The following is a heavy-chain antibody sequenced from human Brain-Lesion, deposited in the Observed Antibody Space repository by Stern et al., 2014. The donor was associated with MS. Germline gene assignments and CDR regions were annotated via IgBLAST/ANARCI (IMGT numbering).Heavy chain of an antibody. J-gene: IGHJ4*02. CDR1: GYRFTSNW. D-gene: IGHD6-6*01. V-gene: IGHV5-51*01. Sequence: EDQLVESGAEVKKPGESLKISCKGSGYRFTSNWIGWVRQMPGKGLEWMWIIWPGDSDTRYSPSFQGQVTISADKSISTAYLQWSSLQASDTAMYYCARRGDSSSSGFDYWGQGTLVIVSS. CDR3: ARRGDSSSSGFDY. CDR2: IWPGDSDT.